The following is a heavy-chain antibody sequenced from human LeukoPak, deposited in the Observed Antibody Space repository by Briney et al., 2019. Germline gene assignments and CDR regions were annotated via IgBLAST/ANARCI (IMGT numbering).Heavy chain of an antibody. V-gene: IGHV1-2*02. CDR2: ISPNSGGT. D-gene: IGHD6-19*01. J-gene: IGHJ4*02. Sequence: ASVKVSCKASGYTFTDYYMHWVRQAPGQGLEWMGWISPNSGGTNYAQKFQGRVTMTRDTSITTTYMELSSLRSDDTAVYYCVRDRHTVAVAATLDYWGQGTLVIASS. CDR3: VRDRHTVAVAATLDY. CDR1: GYTFTDYY.